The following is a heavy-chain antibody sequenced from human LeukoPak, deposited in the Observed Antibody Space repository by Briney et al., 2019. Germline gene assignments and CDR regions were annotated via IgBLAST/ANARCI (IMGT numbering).Heavy chain of an antibody. J-gene: IGHJ6*02. D-gene: IGHD2-8*01. CDR3: AIPVRSLMYGMEV. Sequence: GGSLRLSCAASGFTFSSYAMSWVRQAPGKGLEWVSAISGSGGSTYYADSVKGRFTISRDNSKNTLYLPMNSLRAEDTAVYYCAIPVRSLMYGMEVWGQGTTVTVSS. CDR2: ISGSGGST. V-gene: IGHV3-23*01. CDR1: GFTFSSYA.